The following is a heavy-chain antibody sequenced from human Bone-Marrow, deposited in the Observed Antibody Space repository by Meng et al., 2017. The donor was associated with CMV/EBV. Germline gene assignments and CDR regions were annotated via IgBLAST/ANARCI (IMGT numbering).Heavy chain of an antibody. V-gene: IGHV4-39*07. CDR3: ATLSGYSYVDY. CDR2: IYYSGST. J-gene: IGHJ4*02. D-gene: IGHD5-18*01. CDR1: GGSISSSSYY. Sequence: LVLEEAGPGLVKPSETLSLTCTVSGGSISSSSYYWGWIRQPPGKGLEWIGSIYYSGSTYYNPSLKSRVTISVDTSKNQFSLKLSSVTAADTAVYYCATLSGYSYVDYWGQGTLVTVSS.